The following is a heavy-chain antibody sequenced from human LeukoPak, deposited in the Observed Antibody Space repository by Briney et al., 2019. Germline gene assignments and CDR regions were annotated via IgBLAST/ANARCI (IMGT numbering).Heavy chain of an antibody. J-gene: IGHJ4*02. CDR1: GGSFSGYY. Sequence: PSETLSLTCAVYGGSFSGYYWSWIRQPPGKGLEWIGEINHSGSTNYNPSLKSRVTISVDTSKNQFSLKPSSVTAADTAVYYCARAVSRYCSGGSCYPYYFDYWGQGTLVTVSS. V-gene: IGHV4-34*01. CDR2: INHSGST. D-gene: IGHD2-15*01. CDR3: ARAVSRYCSGGSCYPYYFDY.